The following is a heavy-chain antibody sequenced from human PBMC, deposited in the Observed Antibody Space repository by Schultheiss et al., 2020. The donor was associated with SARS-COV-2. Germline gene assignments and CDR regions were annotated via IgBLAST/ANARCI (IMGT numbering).Heavy chain of an antibody. V-gene: IGHV3-33*08. J-gene: IGHJ5*02. D-gene: IGHD4-11*01. CDR3: ARGALHHWFDP. Sequence: GGSLRLSCAASGFTFSSYAMHWVRQAPGKGLEWVAVIWYDGSNKYYADSVKGRFTISRDNSKNTLYLQMNSLRAEDTAVYYCARGALHHWFDPWGQGTLVTVSS. CDR1: GFTFSSYA. CDR2: IWYDGSNK.